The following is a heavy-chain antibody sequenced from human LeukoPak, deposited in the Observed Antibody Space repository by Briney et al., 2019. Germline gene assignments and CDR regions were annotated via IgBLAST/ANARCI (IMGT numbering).Heavy chain of an antibody. Sequence: GGSLRLSCAASGFTFSDYSMNWVRQAPGKGLEWVSYISGGSGTIYYADSVKGRFTISRDNAKNSLFLQMNSLRDKDTAVYYCARGQRYSTSPFDYWGQRTLVTVSS. D-gene: IGHD3-16*02. CDR1: GFTFSDYS. V-gene: IGHV3-48*02. J-gene: IGHJ4*02. CDR3: ARGQRYSTSPFDY. CDR2: ISGGSGTI.